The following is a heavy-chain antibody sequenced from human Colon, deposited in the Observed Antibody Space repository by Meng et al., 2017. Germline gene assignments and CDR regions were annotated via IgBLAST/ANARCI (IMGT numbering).Heavy chain of an antibody. CDR2: IYWDDDK. J-gene: IGHJ4*02. CDR3: AHSPQGYFDY. Sequence: QITLKETGPALVKPTQTVTLTCPFSGFSLTTSGVSVPWIRQPPGEALEWLALIYWDDDKRYSPSLKNRLAITKDTSKNQVVLTMTNMDPMDTGTYYCAHSPQGYFDYWGPGTLVTVSS. V-gene: IGHV2-5*02. CDR1: GFSLTTSGVS.